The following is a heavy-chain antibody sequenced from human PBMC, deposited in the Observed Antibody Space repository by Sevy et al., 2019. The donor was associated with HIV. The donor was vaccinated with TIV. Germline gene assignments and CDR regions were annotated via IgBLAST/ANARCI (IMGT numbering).Heavy chain of an antibody. CDR2: ISYNGRNQ. D-gene: IGHD2-15*01. Sequence: GGSLRLSCAASGFSLSDHAVSWVRQTPGKGLEWLAVISYNGRNQYDEDSVKGRFTISKDDSKNTLYLQLNSLRAEDTAVYYCARFVGYCSGGRCSIIDFWGQGTLVTVSS. J-gene: IGHJ4*02. CDR3: ARFVGYCSGGRCSIIDF. CDR1: GFSLSDHA. V-gene: IGHV3-30*04.